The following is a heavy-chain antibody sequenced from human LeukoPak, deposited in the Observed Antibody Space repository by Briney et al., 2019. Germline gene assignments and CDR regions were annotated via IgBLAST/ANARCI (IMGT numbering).Heavy chain of an antibody. CDR2: IYRGGST. J-gene: IGHJ6*02. CDR1: GFTVGWNC. CDR3: ARDLPTATTGIIYNYSGMDV. Sequence: GGSLRLSCAASGFTVGWNCMNWVRQAPGKELEWVSVIYRGGSTFYADSVKGRFTISRDNSKNTLSLQMNSLRVEDTGVYYCARDLPTATTGIIYNYSGMDVWGQGTTVTVSS. D-gene: IGHD4-17*01. V-gene: IGHV3-66*02.